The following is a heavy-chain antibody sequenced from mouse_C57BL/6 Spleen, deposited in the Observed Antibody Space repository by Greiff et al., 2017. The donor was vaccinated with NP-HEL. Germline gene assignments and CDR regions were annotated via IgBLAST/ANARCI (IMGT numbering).Heavy chain of an antibody. CDR3: ARSGYSNYVGY. Sequence: VKLMESGPELVKPGASVKISCKASGYSFTSYYIHWVKQRPGQGLEWIGWIYPGSGNTKYNEKFKGKATLTADTSSSTAYMQLSSLTSEDSAVYYGARSGYSNYVGYWGQGTTLTVSS. V-gene: IGHV1-66*01. D-gene: IGHD2-5*01. CDR1: GYSFTSYY. J-gene: IGHJ2*01. CDR2: IYPGSGNT.